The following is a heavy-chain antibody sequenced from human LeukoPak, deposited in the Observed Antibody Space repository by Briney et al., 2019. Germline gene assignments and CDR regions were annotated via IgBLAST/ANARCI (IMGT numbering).Heavy chain of an antibody. V-gene: IGHV5-51*01. J-gene: IGHJ4*02. CDR1: GYSSTSYW. D-gene: IGHD6-19*01. CDR3: ARSGGSGWDEGFDY. Sequence: GESLQISCKASGYSSTSYWIAWVRQLPGKGLEWMGIIYLSDSDARYSPSFQGQVTMSADKSISTAYLQWSNLKASDTAIYYCARSGGSGWDEGFDYWGQGTLVTVSS. CDR2: IYLSDSDA.